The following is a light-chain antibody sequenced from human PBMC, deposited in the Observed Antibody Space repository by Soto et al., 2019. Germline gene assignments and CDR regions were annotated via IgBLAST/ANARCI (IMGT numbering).Light chain of an antibody. CDR2: AAS. Sequence: DIQMTQSPSSLSASVGDRVTITCRASQSISTYLNWYQQKPGKAPKLLIYAASRLQSGVPSRFTGSGSGTDFTLTISSLQPEDFATYYCQRYDNWPLTFGGGTKVEIK. CDR3: QRYDNWPLT. CDR1: QSISTY. J-gene: IGKJ4*01. V-gene: IGKV1-39*01.